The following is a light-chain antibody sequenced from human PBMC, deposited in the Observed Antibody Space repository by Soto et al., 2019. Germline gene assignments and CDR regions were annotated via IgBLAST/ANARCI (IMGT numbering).Light chain of an antibody. CDR1: RSDIGAYNF. Sequence: QSALTQPASVSGSPGQSITISCTGTRSDIGAYNFVSWYQQHPGEVPKLMIYDVNVRPSGVSNRFSGSKSGNTASLTISGVQAEDEDDYYCNSWTTSTAMIFGGGTKLTVL. CDR3: NSWTTSTAMI. J-gene: IGLJ2*01. CDR2: DVN. V-gene: IGLV2-14*03.